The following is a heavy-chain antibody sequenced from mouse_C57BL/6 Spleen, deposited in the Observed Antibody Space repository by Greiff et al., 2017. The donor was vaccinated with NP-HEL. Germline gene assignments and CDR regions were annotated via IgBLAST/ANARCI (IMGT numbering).Heavy chain of an antibody. D-gene: IGHD1-1*01. Sequence: EVQLQQSGPELVKPGASVKMSCKASGYSFTGYFMNWVKQSPGKGLEWIGRINPYNGDTFYNQKFKGKATLTVDKSSSTAYMELLSLTSEDSAVYYCAREIYYYGSSYAMGDWGTGATVTVAS. J-gene: IGHJ4*01. CDR3: AREIYYYGSSYAMGD. CDR1: GYSFTGYF. V-gene: IGHV1-37*01. CDR2: INPYNGDT.